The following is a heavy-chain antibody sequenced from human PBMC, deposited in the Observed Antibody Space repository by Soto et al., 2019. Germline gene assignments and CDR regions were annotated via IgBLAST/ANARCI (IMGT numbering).Heavy chain of an antibody. J-gene: IGHJ5*02. CDR2: ISAYNGNT. V-gene: IGHV1-18*04. CDR3: ARGIAAAGTGGFDP. Sequence: ASAKVSCKASGYTFTSYGISWVRQAPGQGLEWMGWISAYNGNTNYAQKLHGRVTMTTDTSTSTVYMELRSLRSDDTAVYYCARGIAAAGTGGFDPWGQGTLVTVSS. CDR1: GYTFTSYG. D-gene: IGHD6-13*01.